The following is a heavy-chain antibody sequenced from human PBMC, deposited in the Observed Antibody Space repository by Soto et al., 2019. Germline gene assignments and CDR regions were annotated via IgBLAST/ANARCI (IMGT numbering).Heavy chain of an antibody. CDR1: GFTYSSDS. V-gene: IGHV3-23*01. J-gene: IGHJ4*02. CDR2: ISGKGSST. CDR3: ARDAKSVETTGGFDY. Sequence: GGSLRLSCAASGFTYSSDSMSWVRQAPEKGQEWVSAISGKGSSTYYADSVKGRFTISRDNSRNTLYLQMNGLRAEDTAVYYCARDAKSVETTGGFDYWGQGTLVTVSS. D-gene: IGHD1-26*01.